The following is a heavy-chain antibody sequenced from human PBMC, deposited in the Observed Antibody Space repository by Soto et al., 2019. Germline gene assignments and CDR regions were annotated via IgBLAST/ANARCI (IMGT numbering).Heavy chain of an antibody. CDR1: GYTFTSHG. CDR2: INPNNDNS. V-gene: IGHV1-18*04. J-gene: IGHJ4*02. CDR3: ARTPTCSRLGDH. D-gene: IGHD2-2*01. Sequence: QVELVQSGGEVKKPGASVKVSCKASGYTFTSHGISWVRQAPGQGLEWVGWINPNNDNSLSAQKFQDRATLTTDTSTSTVYMELRSLTSDDTVFYYCARTPTCSRLGDHWGQGTLVTVAS.